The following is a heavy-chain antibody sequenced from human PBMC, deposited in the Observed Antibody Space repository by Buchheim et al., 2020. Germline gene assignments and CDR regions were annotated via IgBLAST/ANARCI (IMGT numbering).Heavy chain of an antibody. CDR2: IYIDGTT. V-gene: IGHV3-66*02. Sequence: EMQLVKSGGGWVQPGESLRLSCAASGFTVSGNYMSWVRQAPGKGLEWVSLIYIDGTTHYGDSVKGRFTFSRDESRNTVFLQMNSLRPEDTGLYYCATGLYYYGSGADFWGQGTL. J-gene: IGHJ4*02. CDR3: ATGLYYYGSGADF. D-gene: IGHD3-10*01. CDR1: GFTVSGNY.